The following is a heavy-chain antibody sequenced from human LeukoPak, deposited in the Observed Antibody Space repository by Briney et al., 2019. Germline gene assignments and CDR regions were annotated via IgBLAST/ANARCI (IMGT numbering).Heavy chain of an antibody. CDR1: GGSISSSNW. CDR2: IYHSGST. Sequence: PSGTLSLTCAVSGGSISSSNWWSWVRQPPGKGLERIGEIYHSGSTNYNPSLKSRVTISVDKSKNQFSLKLSSVTAADTAVYYCAIPSPFGYAFDIWGQGTMVTVSS. V-gene: IGHV4-4*02. D-gene: IGHD5-18*01. CDR3: AIPSPFGYAFDI. J-gene: IGHJ3*02.